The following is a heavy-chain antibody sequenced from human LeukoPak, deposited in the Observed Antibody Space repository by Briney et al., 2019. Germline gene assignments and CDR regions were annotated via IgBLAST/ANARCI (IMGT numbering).Heavy chain of an antibody. Sequence: GGSLRLSCAASGFTFSSYAMSWVRQAPGKGLEWVSAISGSGGSTYYADSVKGRFTISRDNSKNTLYLQMNSLRAEDTAVYYCAKAGRAIGGTTKKYYFDYWGQGTLVTVSS. CDR3: AKAGRAIGGTTKKYYFDY. CDR1: GFTFSSYA. CDR2: ISGSGGST. D-gene: IGHD3-16*01. V-gene: IGHV3-23*01. J-gene: IGHJ4*02.